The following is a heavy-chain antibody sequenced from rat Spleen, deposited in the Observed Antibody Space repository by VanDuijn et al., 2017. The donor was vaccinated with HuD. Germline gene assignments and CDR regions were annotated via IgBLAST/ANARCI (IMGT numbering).Heavy chain of an antibody. CDR2: ISTGGGNT. Sequence: EVQLVESGGGLVQPGRSMKLYCAASGFTFNNYYMAWVRQAPTKGLEWVAYISTGGGNTYYRDSVKGLFTISRDNAKSTLYLQMDSLRSEDTATYYCVRRQFVGGYVMDAWGQGASVTVSS. D-gene: IGHD4-3*01. CDR3: VRRQFVGGYVMDA. V-gene: IGHV5-25*01. J-gene: IGHJ4*01. CDR1: GFTFNNYY.